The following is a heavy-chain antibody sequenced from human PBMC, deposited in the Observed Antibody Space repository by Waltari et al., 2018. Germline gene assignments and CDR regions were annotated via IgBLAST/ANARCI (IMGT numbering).Heavy chain of an antibody. D-gene: IGHD6-19*01. V-gene: IGHV1-69*05. CDR1: GATFCSYD. CDR2: IIPIFAKA. CDR3: ARGINSGWYGVDY. J-gene: IGHJ4*02. Sequence: QVQLVQSGAAVKKPGSSVEVSCKASGATFCSYDSSWVRQVPGKRFEWMGGIIPIFAKANDAQKFQGRVTITTDESTSTAYMELGSLRSEDTAVYYCARGINSGWYGVDYWGQGALVTVSS.